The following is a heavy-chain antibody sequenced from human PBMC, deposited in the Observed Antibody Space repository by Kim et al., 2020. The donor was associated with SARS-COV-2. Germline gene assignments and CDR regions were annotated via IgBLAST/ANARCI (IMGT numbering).Heavy chain of an antibody. Sequence: GGSLRLSCAASGFIFSDYWMHWVRQAPGNGLVWVSRIYTDGTRTAYADSVTGRFTISRDNAKKTVYLQMNSLRAEDKAVYYCARGDRVGYYLDYWGQGILVTVSS. V-gene: IGHV3-74*01. CDR1: GFIFSDYW. D-gene: IGHD3-3*01. CDR3: ARGDRVGYYLDY. J-gene: IGHJ4*02. CDR2: IYTDGTRT.